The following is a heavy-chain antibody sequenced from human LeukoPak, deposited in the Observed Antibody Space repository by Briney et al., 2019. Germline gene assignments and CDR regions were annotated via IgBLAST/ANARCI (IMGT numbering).Heavy chain of an antibody. J-gene: IGHJ4*02. CDR1: GFTFSSYG. CDR2: ISYDGSNK. Sequence: GGSLRLSCAASGFTFSSYGMHWVRQAPGKGLEWVAVISYDGSNKYYADSVKGRFTISRDNSKNTLYLQMNSLRAEDTAVYYCAKDIKYSGRRFSDYWGQGTLVTVSS. CDR3: AKDIKYSGRRFSDY. V-gene: IGHV3-30*18. D-gene: IGHD5-12*01.